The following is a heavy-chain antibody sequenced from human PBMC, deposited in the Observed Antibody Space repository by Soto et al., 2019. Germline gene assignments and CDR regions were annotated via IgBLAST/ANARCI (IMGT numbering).Heavy chain of an antibody. CDR2: ISASSDST. V-gene: IGHV3-23*01. J-gene: IGHJ4*02. Sequence: HPGGSLRLSCAASGFTFSIYAMGWVRQAPGKGLEWVSTISASSDSTYYADSVKGRFTISRDISRNTLYLQMNSLRAGDTSMYYCANSLHGFNYDNFYYRAQRTPVPVS. CDR3: ANSLHGFNYDNFYY. D-gene: IGHD5-18*01. CDR1: GFTFSIYA.